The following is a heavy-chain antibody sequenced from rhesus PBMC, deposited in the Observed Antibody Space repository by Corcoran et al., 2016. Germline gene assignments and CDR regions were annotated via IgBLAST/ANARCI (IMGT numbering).Heavy chain of an antibody. J-gene: IGHJ4*01. D-gene: IGHD6-19*01. Sequence: EVQLVESGGGLVQPGGSLRLSCAASGFTFSDYYMSWVRQAPGKGLEWVSSISIASSSIYYADSVKGRFTISRDNAKNSLSLQLNSLKTEDTAVYYCTRGIAADSVLFDYWGQGVLVTVSS. CDR3: TRGIAADSVLFDY. CDR1: GFTFSDYY. V-gene: IGHV3S4*01. CDR2: ISIASSSI.